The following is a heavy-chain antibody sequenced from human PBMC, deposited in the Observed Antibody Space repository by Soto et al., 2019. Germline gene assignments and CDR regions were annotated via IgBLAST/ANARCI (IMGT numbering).Heavy chain of an antibody. CDR2: ISGSGGST. D-gene: IGHD6-6*01. J-gene: IGHJ6*02. V-gene: IGHV3-23*01. CDR1: GFTFSSYA. Sequence: GGSLRLSCAASGFTFSSYAMSWVRQAPGKGLEWVSAISGSGGSTYYADSVKGRFTISRDNSKNTLYLQMNSLRAEDTAVYYCSTAARPNYYYGMDVWGQGTTVTGS. CDR3: STAARPNYYYGMDV.